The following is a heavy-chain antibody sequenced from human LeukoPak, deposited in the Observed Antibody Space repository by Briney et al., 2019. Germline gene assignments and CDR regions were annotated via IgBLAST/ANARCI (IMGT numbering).Heavy chain of an antibody. CDR3: ARHSSGPNYYLDH. CDR2: INPNSGGT. Sequence: ASVKLSCKASGYTFTGYYMHWVRQAPGQGLEWMGWINPNSGGTNYAQKFQGRVTMTRDTSISTVYMELSRLRSDDTAVYYCARHSSGPNYYLDHWGQGPLVTVSS. D-gene: IGHD3-22*01. J-gene: IGHJ4*02. CDR1: GYTFTGYY. V-gene: IGHV1-2*02.